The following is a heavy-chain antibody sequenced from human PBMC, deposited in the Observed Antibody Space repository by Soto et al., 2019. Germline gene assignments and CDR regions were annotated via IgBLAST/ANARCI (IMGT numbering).Heavy chain of an antibody. Sequence: GESLKISCKGSGYGFTSYWIGWVRQMPGKGLEWMGIIYPGDSDTRYSPSFQGQVTISADKSISTAYLQWSSLKASDTAMYYCARLRRGLLRDYYYYGMDVWGQGTTVTVSS. CDR1: GYGFTSYW. J-gene: IGHJ6*02. CDR2: IYPGDSDT. D-gene: IGHD3-10*01. V-gene: IGHV5-51*01. CDR3: ARLRRGLLRDYYYYGMDV.